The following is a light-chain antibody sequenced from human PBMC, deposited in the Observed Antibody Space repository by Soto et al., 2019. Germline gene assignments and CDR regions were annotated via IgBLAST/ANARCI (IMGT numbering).Light chain of an antibody. V-gene: IGKV3-11*01. CDR1: QSVSNS. CDR3: QQRTSGPLRT. CDR2: DAS. Sequence: DIVLTQSPATLSLSPGERASLSCRASQSVSNSLAWYQQKPGQPPRLLIYDASTRATGIPARFSGSGSGTDCTLTISSLEPEDFAVYYCQQRTSGPLRTFGGGTKVEIK. J-gene: IGKJ4*01.